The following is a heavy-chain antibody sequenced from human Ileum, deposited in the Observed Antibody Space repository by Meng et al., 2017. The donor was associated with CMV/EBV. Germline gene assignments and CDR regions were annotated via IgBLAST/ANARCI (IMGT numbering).Heavy chain of an antibody. Sequence: QVQLRGSGPGLVKTSETLSLTCYVSGGSISNYYWSWIRQPAGKGLEWIAHIYTSGTTNYNPSLKGRVTMSVDTSRNQFSLKLTSVTAADTAVYYCARNYGSGNWNFFHYWGQGTLVTVSS. CDR3: ARNYGSGNWNFFHY. J-gene: IGHJ4*02. CDR2: IYTSGTT. CDR1: GGSISNYY. D-gene: IGHD3-10*01. V-gene: IGHV4-4*07.